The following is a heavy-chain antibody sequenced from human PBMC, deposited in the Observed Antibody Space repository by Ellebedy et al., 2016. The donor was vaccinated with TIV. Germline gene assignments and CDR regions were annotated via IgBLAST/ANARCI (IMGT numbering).Heavy chain of an antibody. V-gene: IGHV3-7*01. Sequence: GESLKISCAASGVTFSAYWMSWVRQAPGKGLEWVANIKQDGSEKNHVDSVKGRFTISRDNTKNSLSLQMNSLRAEDTAIYYCVRGGGSYFLAAFDIWGQGTLVTVSS. D-gene: IGHD3-10*01. CDR3: VRGGGSYFLAAFDI. J-gene: IGHJ3*02. CDR2: IKQDGSEK. CDR1: GVTFSAYW.